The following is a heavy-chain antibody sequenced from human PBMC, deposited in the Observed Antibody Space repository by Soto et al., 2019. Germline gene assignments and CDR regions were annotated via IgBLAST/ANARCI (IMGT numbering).Heavy chain of an antibody. CDR1: GYTLTELS. D-gene: IGHD4-17*01. Sequence: ASVKVSCKVSGYTLTELSMHWVRQAPGKGLEWMGGFDPEDGETIYAQKFQGRVTMTEDTSTDTAYMHLSSLKSEDTAVYYCATGGVFTDYENYWGQGTLVTVSS. CDR3: ATGGVFTDYENY. J-gene: IGHJ4*02. V-gene: IGHV1-24*01. CDR2: FDPEDGET.